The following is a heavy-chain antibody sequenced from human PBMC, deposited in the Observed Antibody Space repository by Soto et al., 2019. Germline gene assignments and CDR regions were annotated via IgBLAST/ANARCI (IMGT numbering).Heavy chain of an antibody. J-gene: IGHJ4*02. CDR2: IIPIFGTA. V-gene: IGHV1-69*13. CDR1: GGTFSTYA. D-gene: IGHD3-22*01. CDR3: ASHSFYYDSSGYYPPLGY. Sequence: ASVKVSCKASGGTFSTYAINWVRQAPGQGLEWMGGIIPIFGTANYAQKFQDRVTITADESMSTAYMELSSLRSEDTAVYYCASHSFYYDSSGYYPPLGYWGQGTMVTVSS.